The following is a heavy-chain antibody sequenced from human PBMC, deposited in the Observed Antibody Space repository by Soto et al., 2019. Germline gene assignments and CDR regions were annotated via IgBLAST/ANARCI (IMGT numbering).Heavy chain of an antibody. CDR3: ARSGGWFGELPHYYYYCIDV. CDR1: GGTFSSYT. CDR2: IIPILGIA. J-gene: IGHJ6*03. Sequence: ASVKVSCKASGGTFSSYTISWVRQAPGQGLEWMGRIIPILGIANYAQKFQGRVTITADKSTSTAYMELSSLRSEDTAVYYCARSGGWFGELPHYYYYCIDVWDKGTTVTVSS. D-gene: IGHD3-10*01. V-gene: IGHV1-69*02.